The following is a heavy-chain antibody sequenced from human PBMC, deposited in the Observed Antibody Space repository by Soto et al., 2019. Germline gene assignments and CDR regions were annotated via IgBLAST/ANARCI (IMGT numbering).Heavy chain of an antibody. Sequence: GGSLGLSCAASGFSFSSYAMSWVRQAPGKGLEWVSAISGSGGSTYYADSVKGRFTISRDNSKNTLYLQMNSLRAEDTAVYYCAKDSHPYSSGWYYFDYWGQGTLVSVCS. D-gene: IGHD6-19*01. J-gene: IGHJ4*02. CDR1: GFSFSSYA. CDR2: ISGSGGST. V-gene: IGHV3-23*01. CDR3: AKDSHPYSSGWYYFDY.